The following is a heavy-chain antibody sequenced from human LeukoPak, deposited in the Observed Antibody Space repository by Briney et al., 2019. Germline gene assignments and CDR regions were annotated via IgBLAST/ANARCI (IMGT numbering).Heavy chain of an antibody. Sequence: GGSLRLSCAASGFTFSSYWMSWVRQAPGKGLEWVANIKQDGSEKYYVDSVKGRFTISRDNAKNSLYLQMNSLRSDDTAVYYCARDLSFGVVPAASTDYWGQGTLVTVSS. CDR2: IKQDGSEK. V-gene: IGHV3-7*03. CDR3: ARDLSFGVVPAASTDY. CDR1: GFTFSSYW. D-gene: IGHD2-2*01. J-gene: IGHJ4*02.